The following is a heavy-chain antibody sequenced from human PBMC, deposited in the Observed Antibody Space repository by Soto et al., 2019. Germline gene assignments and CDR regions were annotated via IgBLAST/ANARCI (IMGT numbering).Heavy chain of an antibody. V-gene: IGHV1-18*01. Sequence: QAQLLQSGGEVKKPGASVKVSCNSSDHTFTYYGINWVRRAPGQGLEWMGRISGYNGNTKYAQKFQDRVTMSADTTTRKAYMEMRSLPSDDTAVYFCAATGGHYFGLDIWGQGTTVTVSS. D-gene: IGHD2-8*02. J-gene: IGHJ6*02. CDR3: AATGGHYFGLDI. CDR1: DHTFTYYG. CDR2: ISGYNGNT.